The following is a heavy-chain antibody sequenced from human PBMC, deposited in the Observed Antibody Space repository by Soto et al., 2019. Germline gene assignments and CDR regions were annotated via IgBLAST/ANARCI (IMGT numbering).Heavy chain of an antibody. CDR1: GNTVPNYA. CDR3: ARDLVGWPDY. D-gene: IGHD2-2*01. Sequence: ASVKVSCKASGNTVPNYAIQWVRQAPGQRLEWMGWINGGNGNTYYSEHFQGRVTFTRDTSASTAYMELSSLRSEDTAVYYCARDLVGWPDYWGQGTLVTVSS. V-gene: IGHV1-3*01. J-gene: IGHJ4*02. CDR2: INGGNGNT.